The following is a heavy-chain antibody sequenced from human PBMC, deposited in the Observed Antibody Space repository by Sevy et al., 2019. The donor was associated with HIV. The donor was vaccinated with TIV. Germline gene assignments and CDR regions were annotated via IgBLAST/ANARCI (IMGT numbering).Heavy chain of an antibody. J-gene: IGHJ6*03. CDR3: AKDGVGATLRYYMDV. D-gene: IGHD1-26*01. V-gene: IGHV3-23*01. CDR2: ISGSGGST. CDR1: GFTFSSYA. Sequence: GGSLRLSCAASGFTFSSYAMSWVRQAPGKGLEWVSAISGSGGSTYYADSVKGRFTISRDNSKNTLYLQVNSLRAEDTAVYYCAKDGVGATLRYYMDVWGKGTTVTVSS.